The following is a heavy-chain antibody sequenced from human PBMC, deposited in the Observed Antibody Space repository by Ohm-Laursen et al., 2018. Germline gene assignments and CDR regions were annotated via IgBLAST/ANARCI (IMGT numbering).Heavy chain of an antibody. CDR3: ARDVGATPHDAFDI. V-gene: IGHV1-2*02. D-gene: IGHD1-26*01. J-gene: IGHJ3*02. CDR2: INPKNGGS. Sequence: ASVKVSCKASGYTFTGYYMRWVRQAPGQGLGWMGWINPKNGGSKYAQEFQGRVTMTRDTSISTAYMEMSRLTSDDTAVYYCARDVGATPHDAFDIWGQGTMVTVSS. CDR1: GYTFTGYY.